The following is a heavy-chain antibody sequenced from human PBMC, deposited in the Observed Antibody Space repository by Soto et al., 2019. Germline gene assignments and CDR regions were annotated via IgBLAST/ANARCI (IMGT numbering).Heavy chain of an antibody. J-gene: IGHJ6*02. D-gene: IGHD1-7*01. Sequence: QVQLVQSGAEVKKPGASVKVSCKASGYTFTGYYMHWVRQAPGQGLEWMGWINPNSGGTNYAQKFQGWVTMTMDTSISTAYMELSRLRSDDTAVYYCARGQISYNWNYALARYGMDVWGQGTTVTVSS. CDR2: INPNSGGT. CDR3: ARGQISYNWNYALARYGMDV. CDR1: GYTFTGYY. V-gene: IGHV1-2*04.